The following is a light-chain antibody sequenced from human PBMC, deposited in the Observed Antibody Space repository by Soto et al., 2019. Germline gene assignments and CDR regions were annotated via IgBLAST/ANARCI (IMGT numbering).Light chain of an antibody. CDR3: QQRNYWPIT. CDR1: QSIGSY. V-gene: IGKV3-11*01. Sequence: SPGERATFSCRASQSIGSYLAWYQQKAGQAPRLLIHEASNRATGILARFSGDGSGTDFTLTISSLEPEDFAIYYCQQRNYWPITFGQGTRLEIK. CDR2: EAS. J-gene: IGKJ5*01.